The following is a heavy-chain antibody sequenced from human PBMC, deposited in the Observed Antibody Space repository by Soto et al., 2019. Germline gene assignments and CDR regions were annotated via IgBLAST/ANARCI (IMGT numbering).Heavy chain of an antibody. CDR2: INYSGST. CDR1: GDTISSYY. CDR3: ARSRYSGYDSVDY. Sequence: SETLSLTCTISGDTISSYYWNWIRQPPGKGLEWIAYINYSGSTNYNPSLKSRVTISVDTSKNHFSLKLTSVTAADTAVYYCARSRYSGYDSVDYWGQGTQVTVS. D-gene: IGHD5-12*01. J-gene: IGHJ4*02. V-gene: IGHV4-59*01.